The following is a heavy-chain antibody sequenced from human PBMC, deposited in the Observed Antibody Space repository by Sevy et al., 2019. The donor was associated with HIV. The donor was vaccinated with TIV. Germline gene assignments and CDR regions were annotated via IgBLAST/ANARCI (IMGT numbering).Heavy chain of an antibody. Sequence: GGSLRLSCAASGFAFSNYYAMHWVRQAPGKGLGWVALISYDGSDKYYADSVKGRFTITRDNFKNTVYLQMNSLTTEDTSVYYCARPRAKYVDDYFCYAMDVWGQGTTVTVSS. CDR2: ISYDGSDK. CDR1: GFAFSNYYA. D-gene: IGHD3-16*01. CDR3: ARPRAKYVDDYFCYAMDV. J-gene: IGHJ6*02. V-gene: IGHV3-30-3*01.